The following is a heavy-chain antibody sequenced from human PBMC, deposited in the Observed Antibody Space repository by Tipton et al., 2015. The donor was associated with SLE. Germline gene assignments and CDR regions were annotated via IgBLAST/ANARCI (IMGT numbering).Heavy chain of an antibody. CDR1: GGSISSYY. V-gene: IGHV4-59*08. CDR2: IYYSGST. D-gene: IGHD1-1*01. J-gene: IGHJ4*02. CDR3: ARAGRAWNLFDY. Sequence: LRLSCTVSGGSISSYYWSWIRQPPGKGLEWIGYIYYSGSTIHNPSLKSRVTMSVDTSKNQFSLKLSSVTAADTAVYYCARAGRAWNLFDYWGQGTLVTVSS.